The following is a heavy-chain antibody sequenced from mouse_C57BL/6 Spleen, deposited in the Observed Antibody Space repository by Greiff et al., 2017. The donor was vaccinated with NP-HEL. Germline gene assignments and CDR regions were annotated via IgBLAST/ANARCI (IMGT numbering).Heavy chain of an antibody. V-gene: IGHV1-4*01. Sequence: VQLQQSGAELARPGASVKMSCKASGYTFTSYTMHWVKQRPGQGLEWIGYINPSSGYTKYNQKFKDKATLTADKSSSTAYLQLSSLTSEDSAVYYCARDSNYVSWFAYWGQGTLVTVSA. CDR3: ARDSNYVSWFAY. CDR1: GYTFTSYT. D-gene: IGHD2-5*01. J-gene: IGHJ3*01. CDR2: INPSSGYT.